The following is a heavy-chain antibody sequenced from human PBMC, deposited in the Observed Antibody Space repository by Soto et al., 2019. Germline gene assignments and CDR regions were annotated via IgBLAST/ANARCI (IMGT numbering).Heavy chain of an antibody. V-gene: IGHV1-46*03. CDR1: GYIFTSYY. J-gene: IGHJ4*01. D-gene: IGHD2-21*02. CDR3: SRVDPGETAPWDH. CDR2: INPFDGSR. Sequence: ASVKVSCKASGYIFTSYYIHWVRQAPGQGLEWMGWINPFDGSRMFAQSFQGRVTMTRDTSTSTVYMEVSSLRSEDTAVYYCSRVDPGETAPWDHWG.